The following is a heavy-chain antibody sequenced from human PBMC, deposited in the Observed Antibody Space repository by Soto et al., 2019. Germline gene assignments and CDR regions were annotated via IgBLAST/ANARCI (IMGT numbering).Heavy chain of an antibody. J-gene: IGHJ3*02. V-gene: IGHV3-30-3*01. D-gene: IGHD5-18*01. Sequence: GGSLRLSCAASGFTFSSYAMHWVRQAPGKGLEWVAVISYDGSNKYYADSVKGRFTISRDNSKNTLYLQMNSLRAEDTAVYYCARDSTAMVRNAFDIWGQGTMVTVSS. CDR2: ISYDGSNK. CDR1: GFTFSSYA. CDR3: ARDSTAMVRNAFDI.